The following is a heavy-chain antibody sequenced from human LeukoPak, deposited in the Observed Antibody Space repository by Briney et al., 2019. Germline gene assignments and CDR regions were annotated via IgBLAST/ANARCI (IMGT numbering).Heavy chain of an antibody. CDR1: GFTFSSYA. V-gene: IGHV3-30-3*01. CDR3: SYYYGMDV. J-gene: IGHJ6*02. CDR2: ISYDGSNK. Sequence: GGSLRLSCAASGFTFSSYAMHWVRQAPGKGLEWVAVISYDGSNKYYADSVKGRFTISRDNSRNTLYLQMNSLRAEDTAVYYCSYYYGMDVWGQGTTVTVSS.